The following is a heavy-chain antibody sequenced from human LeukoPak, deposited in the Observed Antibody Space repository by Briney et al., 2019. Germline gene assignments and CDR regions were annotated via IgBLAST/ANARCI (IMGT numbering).Heavy chain of an antibody. V-gene: IGHV1-18*01. J-gene: IGHJ3*02. CDR2: ISAYNGNT. CDR1: VYTFTSYG. CDR3: ARVSYGYGDAFDI. Sequence: AAVKVSRKASVYTFTSYGISWVRQAPGQGLGWVGWISAYNGNTNSAQKLQGRVTMTTDTTTSTAYMELRSLRSDGTAVYYCARVSYGYGDAFDIWGQGTMVTVSS. D-gene: IGHD5-18*01.